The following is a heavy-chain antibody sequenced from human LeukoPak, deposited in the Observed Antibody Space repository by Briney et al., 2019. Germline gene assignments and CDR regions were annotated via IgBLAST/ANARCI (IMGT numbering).Heavy chain of an antibody. CDR1: GYSFTSYW. CDR2: IYPGDSDT. V-gene: IGHV5-51*01. CDR3: AIKLTYYYGSGSFDY. J-gene: IGHJ4*02. D-gene: IGHD3-10*01. Sequence: PGESLKISCKGSGYSFTSYWIGWVRQMPGKGLEWMGIIYPGDSDTRYSPSFQGQVTISADKSISTAYLQWSSLKASDTAMYYCAIKLTYYYGSGSFDYWGQGTLVTVSS.